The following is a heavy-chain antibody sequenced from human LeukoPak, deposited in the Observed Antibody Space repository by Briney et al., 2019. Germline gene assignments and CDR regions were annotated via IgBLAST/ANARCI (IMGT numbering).Heavy chain of an antibody. CDR3: ARARPQWLNNYFDY. Sequence: GGSLRLSCAASGFTFSSYAMHWVRQAPGKGLEWVAVISYDGSNKYYADSVKGRFTISRDNSKNTLYLQMNSLRAEDTAVYYCARARPQWLNNYFDYWGQGTLVTVSS. V-gene: IGHV3-30-3*01. J-gene: IGHJ4*02. CDR2: ISYDGSNK. CDR1: GFTFSSYA. D-gene: IGHD6-19*01.